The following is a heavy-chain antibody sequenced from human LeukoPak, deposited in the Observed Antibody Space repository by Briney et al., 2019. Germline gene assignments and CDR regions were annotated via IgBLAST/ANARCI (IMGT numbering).Heavy chain of an antibody. CDR1: GGSISSYY. J-gene: IGHJ4*02. Sequence: PSETLSLTCTVSGGSISSYYWSWIRQPPGKELEWIGYIYYSGSTNYNPSLKSRVTISVDTSKNQFSLKLSSVTAADTAVYYCARVHYDSSGYSLLYYFDYWGQGTLVTVSS. D-gene: IGHD3-22*01. CDR3: ARVHYDSSGYSLLYYFDY. CDR2: IYYSGST. V-gene: IGHV4-59*01.